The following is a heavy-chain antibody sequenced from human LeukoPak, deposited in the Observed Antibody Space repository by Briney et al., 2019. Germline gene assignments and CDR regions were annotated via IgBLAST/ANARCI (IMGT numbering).Heavy chain of an antibody. D-gene: IGHD5-18*01. V-gene: IGHV3-7*01. CDR1: GFPFSPDW. CDR3: ASLDTAAIRTGGY. Sequence: GGSLRLSCVASGFPFSPDWMSWVRQAPGKGLEWVAMIKKSGSETHYVDSVKGRFTISRGSARNSLYLQMTSLKADDTAVYYCASLDTAAIRTGGYWGQGTLVTVSS. CDR2: IKKSGSET. J-gene: IGHJ4*02.